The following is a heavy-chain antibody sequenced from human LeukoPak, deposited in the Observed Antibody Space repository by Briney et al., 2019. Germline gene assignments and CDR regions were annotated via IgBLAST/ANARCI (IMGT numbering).Heavy chain of an antibody. CDR1: GFTFDDYG. CDR2: ISRSSNYI. V-gene: IGHV3-21*01. Sequence: GALRLSCAASGFTFDDYGMSWVRQAPGKGLEWVSSISRSSNYIYYADSVKGRFTISRDNAKKSLFLQMSSLRAEDTAVYHCARDETVTDPYDALDIWGQGTMVTVSS. J-gene: IGHJ3*02. CDR3: ARDETVTDPYDALDI. D-gene: IGHD4-17*01.